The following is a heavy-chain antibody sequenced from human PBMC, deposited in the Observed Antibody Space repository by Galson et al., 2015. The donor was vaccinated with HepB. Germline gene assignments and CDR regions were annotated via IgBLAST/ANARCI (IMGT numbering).Heavy chain of an antibody. CDR3: ARDVDWALDC. CDR1: GYTFNNYG. J-gene: IGHJ4*02. Sequence: SVKVSCKASGYTFNNYGISWVRQAPGQGLEWMGWISTKRGNTKHAQNFQGRVTMTTETSTNTAYMELRSLRSADTAVYYCARDVDWALDCWGQGTLVTVSS. D-gene: IGHD3-9*01. V-gene: IGHV1-18*01. CDR2: ISTKRGNT.